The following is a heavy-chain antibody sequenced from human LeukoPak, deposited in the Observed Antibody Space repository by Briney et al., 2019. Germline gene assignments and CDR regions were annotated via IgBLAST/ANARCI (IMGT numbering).Heavy chain of an antibody. CDR1: GDSISSYY. Sequence: PSETLSLTCTVSGDSISSYYWSWIRQPPGKGLEWIGYISYSGSTNNNPSLKSRVTISMDTSKNQFSLRLSSVTAADTAVYYCARDSSGWSPLFDYWGQGTLVTVSS. CDR2: ISYSGST. V-gene: IGHV4-59*01. J-gene: IGHJ4*02. CDR3: ARDSSGWSPLFDY. D-gene: IGHD6-19*01.